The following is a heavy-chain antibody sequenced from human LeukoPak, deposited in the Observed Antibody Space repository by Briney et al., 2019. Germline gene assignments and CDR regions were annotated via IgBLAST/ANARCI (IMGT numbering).Heavy chain of an antibody. Sequence: AAVKLSFKSSVYTFTSYGISWMRQPPGQGHERMGLISAYNSDKNYRKKLQGRVTMNTDTSTSTAYMELRSLRSDDTAVYYCARIRVDACSGGRCYLDYYYYGMDVWGQGHTVTVSS. V-gene: IGHV1-18*01. CDR1: VYTFTSYG. D-gene: IGHD2-15*01. CDR3: ARIRVDACSGGRCYLDYYYYGMDV. J-gene: IGHJ6*02. CDR2: ISAYNSDK.